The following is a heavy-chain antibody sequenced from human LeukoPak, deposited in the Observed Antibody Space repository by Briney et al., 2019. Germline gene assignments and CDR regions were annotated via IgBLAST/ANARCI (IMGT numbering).Heavy chain of an antibody. D-gene: IGHD3-10*01. CDR1: GFTVSSNY. Sequence: GGSLRLSGAASGFTVSSNYMSWVRQAQGKGLEGVSVIYSVGSTYYADSVKGRFTISRDNSKNTLYLQMNSLRAEDTAVYYCARDQSYYGSGSYLDYWGQGTLVTVSS. CDR2: IYSVGST. V-gene: IGHV3-66*01. J-gene: IGHJ4*02. CDR3: ARDQSYYGSGSYLDY.